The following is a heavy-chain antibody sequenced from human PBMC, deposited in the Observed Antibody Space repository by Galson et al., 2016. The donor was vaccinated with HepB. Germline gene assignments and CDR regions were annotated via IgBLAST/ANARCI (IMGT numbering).Heavy chain of an antibody. Sequence: SLRLSCAASGFTVSSKYMSWVRQAPGKGLEWVSVIDGGGSTYCADSVKGRFTISRDSARNTLLLQMKSLRAEDTAIYYCASAYYHYYYYYAMDVWGQGTTVTVSS. D-gene: IGHD3-10*01. CDR3: ASAYYHYYYYYAMDV. CDR2: IDGGGST. J-gene: IGHJ6*02. CDR1: GFTVSSKY. V-gene: IGHV3-53*01.